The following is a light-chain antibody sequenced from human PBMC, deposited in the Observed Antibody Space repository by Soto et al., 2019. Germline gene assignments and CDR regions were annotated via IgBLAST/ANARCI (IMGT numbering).Light chain of an antibody. CDR2: AAS. CDR1: QDINYY. V-gene: IGKV1-9*01. Sequence: IQLTQSPSSLSASVGDRVTITCRASQDINYYLAWYQQKPGTAPKLLIYAASTLQSGVPSRFSGSGSGTDFPLTISSLQPEDFATYFCQQLDSYPRTFGPGTKVDIK. CDR3: QQLDSYPRT. J-gene: IGKJ3*01.